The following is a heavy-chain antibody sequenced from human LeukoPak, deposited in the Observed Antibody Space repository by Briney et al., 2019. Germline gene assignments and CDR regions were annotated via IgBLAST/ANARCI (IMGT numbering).Heavy chain of an antibody. CDR3: ARGFGYSGYDY. V-gene: IGHV3-7*03. CDR1: GFTFDNYW. CDR2: IKQDGSEK. Sequence: SGGSLRLSCAASGFTFDNYWMTWVRQAPGKGLEWVANIKQDGSEKYYVDSVKGRFAISRDNAKNSLYLQMNSLRAEGTALYYCARGFGYSGYDYWGQGTLVTVSS. J-gene: IGHJ4*02. D-gene: IGHD5-12*01.